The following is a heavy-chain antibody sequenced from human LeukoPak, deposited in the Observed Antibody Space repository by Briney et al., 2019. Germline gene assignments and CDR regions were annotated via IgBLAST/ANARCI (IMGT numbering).Heavy chain of an antibody. J-gene: IGHJ4*02. CDR1: GFTFSSFV. Sequence: PGGSLRLSCAASGFTFSSFVMSWVRQAPGKGLEWVSAIGGSGDNTYYADSVKGRFTISRDNSKYTLYLQMNSLRAEDTAVYYCAKVTYDYVWGSYESWGQGTLVTVSS. D-gene: IGHD3-16*01. V-gene: IGHV3-23*01. CDR3: AKVTYDYVWGSYES. CDR2: IGGSGDNT.